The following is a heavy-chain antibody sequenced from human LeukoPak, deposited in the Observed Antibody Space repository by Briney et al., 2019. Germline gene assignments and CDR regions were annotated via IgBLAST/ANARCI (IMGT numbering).Heavy chain of an antibody. V-gene: IGHV4-34*01. CDR1: GGSFSGYY. Sequence: SETLSLTCAVYGGSFSGYYWSWIRQPPGKGLEWIGEINHSGSTNYNPSLKSRVTISVDTSKNQFSLKLSSVTAADTAVYYCARWGPNGYSYECYYYYGMDVWGQGTTVTVSS. J-gene: IGHJ6*02. D-gene: IGHD5-18*01. CDR3: ARWGPNGYSYECYYYYGMDV. CDR2: INHSGST.